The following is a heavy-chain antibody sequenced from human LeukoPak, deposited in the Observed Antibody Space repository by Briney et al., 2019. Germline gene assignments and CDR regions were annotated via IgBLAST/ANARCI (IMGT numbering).Heavy chain of an antibody. J-gene: IGHJ3*02. V-gene: IGHV1-69*05. Sequence: SVKVSCKASGCTFSSYAISWVRQAPGQGLEWMGRIIPIFGTANYAQKFQGRVTITTDESTSTAYMELSSLRSEDTAVYYCARSRRDGYNLHAFDIWGQGTMVTVSS. CDR2: IIPIFGTA. CDR1: GCTFSSYA. D-gene: IGHD5-24*01. CDR3: ARSRRDGYNLHAFDI.